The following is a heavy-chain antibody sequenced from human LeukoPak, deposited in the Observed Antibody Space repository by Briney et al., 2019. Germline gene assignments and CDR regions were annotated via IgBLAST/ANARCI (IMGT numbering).Heavy chain of an antibody. CDR2: FSGSGGTT. V-gene: IGHV3-23*01. J-gene: IGHJ1*01. CDR1: GFTFSSYA. CDR3: AKGAEYFRH. Sequence: SGGSLRLSCAASGFTFSSYAMNWVRQAPGRGLEWVSGFSGSGGTTYYADSVKGRFTISRDNSKNTLYLQMNSLRAEDTAVYYCAKGAEYFRHWGQGTLVTVSS.